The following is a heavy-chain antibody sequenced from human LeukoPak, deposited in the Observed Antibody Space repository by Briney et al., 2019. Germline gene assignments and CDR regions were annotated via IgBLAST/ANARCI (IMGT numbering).Heavy chain of an antibody. CDR1: GGSIRTSSYY. D-gene: IGHD1-1*01. Sequence: SETLSLTCTVSGGSIRTSSYYWGWIRQPPGKGLEWIGSIYYSGSTYYNPSLKSRVTISIDTSKNQFSLKLSSVTAADTAVYYCARDGSDNWGLFDNWGRGTLVTVSS. CDR3: ARDGSDNWGLFDN. CDR2: IYYSGST. V-gene: IGHV4-39*07. J-gene: IGHJ4*02.